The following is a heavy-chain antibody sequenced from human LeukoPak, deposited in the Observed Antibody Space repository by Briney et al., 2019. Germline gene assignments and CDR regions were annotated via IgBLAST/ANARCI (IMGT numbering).Heavy chain of an antibody. CDR3: AKEATVTSYWYFDL. Sequence: PGGSLRLSCAASGFTFSSYAMSWVRQAPGKGLEWVSIISDSGGSAYYADSVKGRFTISRDNSKSTVSLQMNSLRAEDTAVYYCAKEATVTSYWYFDLWGRGTLVTVSS. V-gene: IGHV3-23*01. CDR2: ISDSGGSA. J-gene: IGHJ2*01. CDR1: GFTFSSYA. D-gene: IGHD4-17*01.